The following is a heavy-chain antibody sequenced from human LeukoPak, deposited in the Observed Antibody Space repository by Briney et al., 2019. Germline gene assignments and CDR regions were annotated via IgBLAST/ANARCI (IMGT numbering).Heavy chain of an antibody. CDR3: AKGDAFDI. CDR1: GFYFGGHA. J-gene: IGHJ3*02. CDR2: ISGSGGST. V-gene: IGHV3-23*01. Sequence: GSLRLSCVASGFYFGGHAMHWLRQAPGKGLEWVSTISGSGGSTYYADSVKGRFTISRDNSKNTLYLQMNSLRAEDTAVYYCAKGDAFDIWGQGTMVTVSS.